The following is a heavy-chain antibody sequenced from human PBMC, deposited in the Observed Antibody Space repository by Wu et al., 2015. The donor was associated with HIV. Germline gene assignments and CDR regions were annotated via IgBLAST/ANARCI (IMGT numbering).Heavy chain of an antibody. CDR1: GGTFSSYA. J-gene: IGHJ6*03. V-gene: IGHV1-69*12. CDR3: ARENLRLGRSYYYYYMDV. CDR2: IIPIFGTA. Sequence: QVQLVQSGAEVKKPGSSVKVSCKASGGTFSSYAISWVRQAPGQGLEWMGGIIPIFGTANYAQKFQGRVTITADESTSTAYMELSSLRSEDTAVYYCARENLRLGRSYYYYYMDVWGKGDHGHRLL. D-gene: IGHD3-22*01.